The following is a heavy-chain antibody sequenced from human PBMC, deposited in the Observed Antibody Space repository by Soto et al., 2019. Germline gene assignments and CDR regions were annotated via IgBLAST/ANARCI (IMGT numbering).Heavy chain of an antibody. J-gene: IGHJ4*02. CDR1: GFTFSSYS. D-gene: IGHD4-17*01. CDR2: ISSSSSDI. V-gene: IGHV3-21*01. Sequence: EVQLVESGGGLFKPGGSLRLSCAASGFTFSSYSMNWVRQAPGKGLEWVSSISSSSSDICYADSVNGRFTISRHNAKNSWYLQMISLSAEDMAVYYCARDLRSYATATFDYWGQGTLVTVSS. CDR3: ARDLRSYATATFDY.